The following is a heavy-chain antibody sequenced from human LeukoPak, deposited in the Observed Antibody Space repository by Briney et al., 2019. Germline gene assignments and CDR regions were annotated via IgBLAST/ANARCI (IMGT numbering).Heavy chain of an antibody. Sequence: PSETLSLTSTVSGGSISSYYWSWIRQPPGKGLEWIGCIYYSGSTNYNPSLKSRVTISVDTSMNQFSLKLSSVTAADTAVYYCARVGLELLWFGELFSPGWFDPWGQGTLVTVSS. D-gene: IGHD3-10*01. CDR1: GGSISSYY. CDR3: ARVGLELLWFGELFSPGWFDP. V-gene: IGHV4-59*01. J-gene: IGHJ5*02. CDR2: IYYSGST.